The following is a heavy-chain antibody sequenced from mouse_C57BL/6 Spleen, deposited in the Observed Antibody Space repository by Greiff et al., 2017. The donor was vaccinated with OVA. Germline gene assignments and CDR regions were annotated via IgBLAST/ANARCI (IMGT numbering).Heavy chain of an antibody. CDR2: IYPGDGDT. J-gene: IGHJ2*01. CDR1: GYAFSSSW. V-gene: IGHV1-82*01. CDR3: ARTTVVATNFDY. D-gene: IGHD1-1*01. Sequence: VKLQESGPELVKPGASVKISCKASGYAFSSSWMNWVKQRPGKGLEWIGRIYPGDGDTNYNGKFKGKATLTADKSSSTAYMQLSSLTSEDSAVYFCARTTVVATNFDYWGQGTTLTVSS.